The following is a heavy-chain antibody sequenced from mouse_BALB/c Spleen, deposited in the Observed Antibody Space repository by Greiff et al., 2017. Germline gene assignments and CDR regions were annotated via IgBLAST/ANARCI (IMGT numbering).Heavy chain of an antibody. V-gene: IGHV2-9*02. CDR3: ARGHYGSRFYAMDY. Sequence: VKLMESGPGLVAPSQSLSITCTVSGFSLTSYGVHWVRQPPGKGLEWLGVIWAGGSTNYNSALMSRLSISKDNSKSQVFLKMNSLQTDDTAMYYCARGHYGSRFYAMDYWGQGTSVTVSS. D-gene: IGHD1-1*01. CDR2: IWAGGST. CDR1: GFSLTSYG. J-gene: IGHJ4*01.